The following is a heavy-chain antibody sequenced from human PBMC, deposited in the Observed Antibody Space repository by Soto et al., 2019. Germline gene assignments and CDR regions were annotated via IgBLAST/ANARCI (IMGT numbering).Heavy chain of an antibody. CDR3: ARDEYQLLSSVSWFDS. CDR2: IYHTGNT. J-gene: IGHJ5*01. CDR1: GGSISDDSY. V-gene: IGHV4-30-4*01. Sequence: PSETLSLTCTVSGGSISDDSYWSWIRRTPGKGLEWIGCIYHTGNTYYNPSLRSRVSISVDKSKSQFSLKLISVTAADTAVYFCARDEYQLLSSVSWFDSWGQGTLVTVSS. D-gene: IGHD2-2*01.